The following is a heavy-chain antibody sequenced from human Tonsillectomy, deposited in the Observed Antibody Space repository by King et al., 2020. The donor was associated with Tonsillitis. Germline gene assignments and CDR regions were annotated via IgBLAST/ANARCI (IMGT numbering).Heavy chain of an antibody. CDR2: INPNTGGT. CDR3: ASSYSSGFFGLDC. CDR1: GYTFTGYF. Sequence: QLVQSGAEVKKPGASVKVSCKASGYTFTGYFMHWVRQAPGQGLEWMGWINPNTGGTKYAQRFQGRVTMTRDTSISTAYMDLSSLRSDDTAVYFCASSYSSGFFGLDCWGQGTLVTVSS. V-gene: IGHV1-2*02. D-gene: IGHD6-19*01. J-gene: IGHJ4*02.